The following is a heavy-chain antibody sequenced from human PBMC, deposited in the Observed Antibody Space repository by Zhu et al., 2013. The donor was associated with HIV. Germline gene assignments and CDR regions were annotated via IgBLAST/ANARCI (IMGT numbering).Heavy chain of an antibody. V-gene: IGHV1-8*03. J-gene: IGHJ6*03. D-gene: IGHD3-10*01. CDR1: GYTFTDYD. CDR3: ARVRGEGDGAYYYHYMDV. Sequence: QVQLVQSGAEVKKPGASVRVSCSSSGYTFTDYDINWVRQAPGQGLEWMGWMNPNTGNTGYAQKFQGXVTLTRNTSISTAYMELSSLRSDDTAVYYCARVRGEGDGAYYYHYMDVWGKGTTVTVSS. CDR2: MNPNTGNT.